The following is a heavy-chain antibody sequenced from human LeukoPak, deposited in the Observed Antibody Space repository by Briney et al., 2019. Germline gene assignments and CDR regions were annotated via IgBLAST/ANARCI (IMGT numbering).Heavy chain of an antibody. J-gene: IGHJ4*02. Sequence: PSEILSLTCTVSGYSISSGYYWGWIRQPPGKGLEWIGSIYHSGSTYYNPPLKSRVTISVDTSKNQFSLKLSSVTAADTAVYYCARARREMVDYWGQGTLVTVSS. D-gene: IGHD5-24*01. CDR3: ARARREMVDY. V-gene: IGHV4-38-2*02. CDR1: GYSISSGYY. CDR2: IYHSGST.